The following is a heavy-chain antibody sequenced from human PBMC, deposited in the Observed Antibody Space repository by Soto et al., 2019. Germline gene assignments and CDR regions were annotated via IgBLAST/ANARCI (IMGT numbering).Heavy chain of an antibody. CDR3: ARGIEGWYQGRYYYGMDV. CDR2: IYYSGST. V-gene: IGHV4-61*03. CDR1: GGSVSSGSYY. Sequence: QVQLQESGPGLVKPSETLSLTCTVSGGSVSSGSYYWSWIRQPPGKGLEWIGYIYYSGSTNYNPSLKSRVTISVDTSKNHSSLKLSSVTAADTAVYYCARGIEGWYQGRYYYGMDVWGQGTTVTVSS. D-gene: IGHD6-19*01. J-gene: IGHJ6*02.